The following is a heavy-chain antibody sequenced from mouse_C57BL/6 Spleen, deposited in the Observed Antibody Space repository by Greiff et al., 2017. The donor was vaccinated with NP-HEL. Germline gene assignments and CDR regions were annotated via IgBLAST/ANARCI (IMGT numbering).Heavy chain of an antibody. Sequence: VKLVESGPGLVQPSQSLSITCTVSGFSLTSYGVHWVRQSPGKGLEWLGVIWSGGSTDYNAAFISRLSISKDNSKSQVFFKMNSLQADDTAIYYCARSLYDYPSYFDYWGQGTTLTVSS. V-gene: IGHV2-2*01. CDR2: IWSGGST. CDR1: GFSLTSYG. D-gene: IGHD2-4*01. CDR3: ARSLYDYPSYFDY. J-gene: IGHJ2*01.